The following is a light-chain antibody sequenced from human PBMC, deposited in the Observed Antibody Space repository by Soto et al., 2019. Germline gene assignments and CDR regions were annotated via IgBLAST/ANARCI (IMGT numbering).Light chain of an antibody. V-gene: IGKV3-15*01. CDR3: QQYGSSLT. Sequence: EIVMTQSPATLSVSPGERATLSCRASQSVSSKLAWFQQKPGQAPSLLIYGVSTRATGVPVRFSGSGSGTEFTLTINSLQSEDFAVYYCQQYGSSLTFGGGTKVDIK. J-gene: IGKJ4*01. CDR2: GVS. CDR1: QSVSSK.